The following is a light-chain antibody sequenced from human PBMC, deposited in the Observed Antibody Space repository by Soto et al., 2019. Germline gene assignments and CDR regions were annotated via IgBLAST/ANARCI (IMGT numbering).Light chain of an antibody. CDR2: DAS. V-gene: IGKV1-39*01. J-gene: IGKJ1*01. Sequence: DIQMTQSPSSLSASVGDRVTITCRASQTIRYSLNWYQQKPGKAPKVLIYDASTLQSGVPPRFSGSGSGTDFALTISSLQPEDFATYYCHQSAGSLTWTFGQGPRVEAK. CDR1: QTIRYS. CDR3: HQSAGSLTWT.